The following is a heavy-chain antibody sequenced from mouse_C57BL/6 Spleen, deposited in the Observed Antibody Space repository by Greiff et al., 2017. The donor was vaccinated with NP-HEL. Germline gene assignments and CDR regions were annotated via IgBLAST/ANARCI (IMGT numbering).Heavy chain of an antibody. J-gene: IGHJ1*03. V-gene: IGHV1-76*01. D-gene: IGHD2-4*01. CDR2: IYPGSGNT. CDR3: ARDYDDWYFDV. CDR1: GYTFTDYY. Sequence: QVQLKESGAELVRPGASVKLSCKASGYTFTDYYINWVKQRPGQGLEWIARIYPGSGNTYYNEKFKGKATLTAEKSYSTAYMQLSSLTSEDSAVYFCARDYDDWYFDVWGTGTTVTVSS.